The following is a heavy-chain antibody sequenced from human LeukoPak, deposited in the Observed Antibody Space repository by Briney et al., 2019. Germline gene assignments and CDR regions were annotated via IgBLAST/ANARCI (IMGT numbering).Heavy chain of an antibody. Sequence: GTSVKVSCKASGFTFTSSAMQWVRQARGQRLEWIGWIVVGSGNTNYAQKFQERVTITRDMSTSTAYMELSSLRSEDTAVYYCKVVPAARRDYFDYWGQGTLVTVSS. D-gene: IGHD2-2*01. CDR2: IVVGSGNT. CDR1: GFTFTSSA. V-gene: IGHV1-58*02. J-gene: IGHJ4*02. CDR3: KVVPAARRDYFDY.